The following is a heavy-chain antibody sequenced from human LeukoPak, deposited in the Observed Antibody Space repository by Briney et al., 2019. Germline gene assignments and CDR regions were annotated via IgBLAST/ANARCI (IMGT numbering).Heavy chain of an antibody. D-gene: IGHD5-18*01. Sequence: SETLSLTCAVYGGSFSGYYWSWIRQPPGKGLEWIGEINHSGSTNYNPSLKSRVTISVDTSKNQFSLKLSSVTAADTAVYYCARGGVRIQLCLRLRGMDVWGKGPTVTVSS. CDR2: INHSGST. CDR1: GGSFSGYY. J-gene: IGHJ6*03. V-gene: IGHV4-34*01. CDR3: ARGGVRIQLCLRLRGMDV.